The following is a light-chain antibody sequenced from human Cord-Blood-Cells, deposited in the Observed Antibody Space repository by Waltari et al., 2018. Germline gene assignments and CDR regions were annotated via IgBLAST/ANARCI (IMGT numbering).Light chain of an antibody. CDR1: SSNIGSNY. J-gene: IGLJ1*01. CDR3: AAWDDSLSGYV. Sequence: QSVLTQPPSASGTPGQRVTISCSGSSSNIGSNYVYWYQQLPGTAPKLLIYRNNPRPSGVPDRFSGSKSGTSASLAIGGLRSEDEADYYCAAWDDSLSGYVFGTGTKVTVI. V-gene: IGLV1-47*01. CDR2: RNN.